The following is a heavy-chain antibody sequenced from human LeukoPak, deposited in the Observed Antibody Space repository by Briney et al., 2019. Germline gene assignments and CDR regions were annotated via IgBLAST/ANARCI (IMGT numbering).Heavy chain of an antibody. J-gene: IGHJ4*02. CDR1: GGSFSGDY. CDR3: ARCSFSGWYVAY. Sequence: SETLSLTCAVYGGSFSGDYWSWIRQPPGKGLEWIGEINHSGSTNSNPSLKSRVTISVDTSKNQFSLKLSSVTAADTAVYYCARCSFSGWYVAYWGQGTLVTVSS. V-gene: IGHV4-34*01. D-gene: IGHD6-19*01. CDR2: INHSGST.